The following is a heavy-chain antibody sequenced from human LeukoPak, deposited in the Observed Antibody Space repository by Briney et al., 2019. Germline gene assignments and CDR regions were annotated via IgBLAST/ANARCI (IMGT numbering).Heavy chain of an antibody. Sequence: GGSLRLSCTASGFTLGDYPITWSRQAPGKGLEWVGFIRSKTHGGTTEYAASVKGRFTISGDDSKNIAYLQMNSLKTEDTAMYYCTSSYRSGWYGQYWGQGTLVTVSS. J-gene: IGHJ4*02. D-gene: IGHD6-19*01. CDR3: TSSYRSGWYGQY. CDR1: GFTLGDYP. V-gene: IGHV3-49*03. CDR2: IRSKTHGGTT.